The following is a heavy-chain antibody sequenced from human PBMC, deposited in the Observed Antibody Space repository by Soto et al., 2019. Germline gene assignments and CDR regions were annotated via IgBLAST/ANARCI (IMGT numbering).Heavy chain of an antibody. D-gene: IGHD5-12*01. J-gene: IGHJ4*02. CDR3: ARDEGWLEFDY. CDR1: GDSVSSNPGT. CDR2: TYYRSKFYY. Sequence: HVQLQQSGPGLVKPSQILSLTCAISGDSVSSNPGTWNWLRQSPSRGLEWLGRTYYRSKFYYDYAVSVKGRITINPDASKNQFSLQLNSVTPEDTAVYYYARDEGWLEFDYWGQGTLVTVSS. V-gene: IGHV6-1*01.